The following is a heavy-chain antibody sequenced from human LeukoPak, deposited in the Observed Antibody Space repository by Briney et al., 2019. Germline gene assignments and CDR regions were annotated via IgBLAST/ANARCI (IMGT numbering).Heavy chain of an antibody. CDR2: IYYSGST. Sequence: SETLSLTCTVSGGSISSYYWSWIRQPPGKGLEWIGYIYYSGSTNYNPSLKSRVTISVDTSKNLFSLKLSSVTAADTAVYYCARGLYDFWSGYSISPFDYWGQGTLVTVSS. CDR1: GGSISSYY. D-gene: IGHD3-3*01. CDR3: ARGLYDFWSGYSISPFDY. J-gene: IGHJ4*02. V-gene: IGHV4-59*01.